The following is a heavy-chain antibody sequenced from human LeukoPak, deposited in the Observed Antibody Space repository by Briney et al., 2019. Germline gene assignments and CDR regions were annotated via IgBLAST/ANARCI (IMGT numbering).Heavy chain of an antibody. CDR3: AKEVGAAAGRGIIYYFDY. CDR2: IRGSGVST. V-gene: IGHV3-23*01. J-gene: IGHJ4*02. D-gene: IGHD6-13*01. Sequence: PGGSLRLSCAASGFTFSSYGMSWVRQAPGKGLEWVSTIRGSGVSTYYADSVKGRFTISRDNSKNTLYLQMNSLRAEDTAIYYCAKEVGAAAGRGIIYYFDYWGQGTLVTVSS. CDR1: GFTFSSYG.